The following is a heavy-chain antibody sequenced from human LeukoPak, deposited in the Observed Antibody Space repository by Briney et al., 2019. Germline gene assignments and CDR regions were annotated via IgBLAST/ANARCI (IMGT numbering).Heavy chain of an antibody. V-gene: IGHV3-30*18. CDR2: ISFDGSNK. CDR1: GFTFSFSDYG. J-gene: IGHJ6*03. Sequence: GRSLRLSCAASGFTFSFSDYGMHWVRQAPGKGLEWVAVISFDGSNKYYTDSVKGRFTISRDNSKNTLYLQMNSLRVEDTAVYYCAKDYNRYFYYYMDVRGKGTTVTVSS. CDR3: AKDYNRYFYYYMDV. D-gene: IGHD1-1*01.